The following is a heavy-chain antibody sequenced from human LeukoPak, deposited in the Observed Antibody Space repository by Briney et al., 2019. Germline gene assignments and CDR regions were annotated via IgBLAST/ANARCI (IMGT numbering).Heavy chain of an antibody. D-gene: IGHD3-22*01. CDR3: SRTVADSSGYSSRYFDN. CDR1: AYTFTDNY. CDR2: ISIYSGNT. J-gene: IGHJ4*02. Sequence: GASVKVSCKASAYTFTDNYVHWVRQAPGQGLEWMGWISIYSGNTNYAQKLKGRVTMTTDKSTRTAYMELRSLRSDDPAVYYCSRTVADSSGYSSRYFDNWGQGTLVTVSS. V-gene: IGHV1-18*04.